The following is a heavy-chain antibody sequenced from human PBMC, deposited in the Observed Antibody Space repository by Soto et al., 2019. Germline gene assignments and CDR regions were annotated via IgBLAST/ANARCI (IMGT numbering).Heavy chain of an antibody. D-gene: IGHD2-2*01. CDR3: ARGHLAVVPVASWFYYMDV. CDR1: GYTFTNYA. Sequence: QVQLVQSGAEVEKPGASVKVSCKASGYTFTNYAVHWVRQAPGQRLEWMGWINAGNGNTRFSQNLQGRVTITRDTSGRSVYMELSSLSSEDTAVYYCARGHLAVVPVASWFYYMDVWGKGTTVTVSS. CDR2: INAGNGNT. V-gene: IGHV1-3*01. J-gene: IGHJ6*03.